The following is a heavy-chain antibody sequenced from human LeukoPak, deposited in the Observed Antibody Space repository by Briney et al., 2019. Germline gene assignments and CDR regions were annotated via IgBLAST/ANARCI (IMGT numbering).Heavy chain of an antibody. CDR1: GGSISSSSYY. CDR3: ASRVRAAYKLPYFDY. Sequence: SETLSLTCTVSGGSISSSSYYWGWIRQPPGKGLEWIGSIYYSGSTYYNPSLKSRVTISVDTSKNQFSLKLSSVTAADTAVYYCASRVRAAYKLPYFDYWGQGALVTISS. CDR2: IYYSGST. D-gene: IGHD5-24*01. J-gene: IGHJ4*02. V-gene: IGHV4-39*07.